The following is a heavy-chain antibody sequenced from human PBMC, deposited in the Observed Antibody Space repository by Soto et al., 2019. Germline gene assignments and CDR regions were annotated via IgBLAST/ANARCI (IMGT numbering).Heavy chain of an antibody. J-gene: IGHJ3*02. CDR3: ARGAVAGHDAFDI. V-gene: IGHV3-53*04. CDR2: IYSGGST. Sequence: GSLRLSCAASGFTVSSNYMSWVRQAPGKGLEWVSVIYSGGSTYYADSVKGRSIISRHNSNTLFLQMNSLRAEDTAVYYCARGAVAGHDAFDIWGQGTMVTVSS. CDR1: GFTVSSNY. D-gene: IGHD6-19*01.